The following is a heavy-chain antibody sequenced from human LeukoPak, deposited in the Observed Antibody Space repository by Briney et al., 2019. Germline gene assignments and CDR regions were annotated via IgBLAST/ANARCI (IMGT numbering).Heavy chain of an antibody. Sequence: SVKVSCKASGYTFTSYAISWVRQAPGQGLEWMGGIIPIFGTANYAQKFQGRVTITADESTSTAYMELSSLRSEDTAVYYCAADTYDYVWGSYRLYFDYWGQGTLVTVSS. J-gene: IGHJ4*02. D-gene: IGHD3-16*02. V-gene: IGHV1-69*13. CDR1: GYTFTSYA. CDR3: AADTYDYVWGSYRLYFDY. CDR2: IIPIFGTA.